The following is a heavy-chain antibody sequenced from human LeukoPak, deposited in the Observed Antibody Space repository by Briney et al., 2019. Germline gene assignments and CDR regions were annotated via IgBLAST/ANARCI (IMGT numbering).Heavy chain of an antibody. Sequence: SETLSLTCTVSGGSISSYYWSWIRQPPGKGLEWIGCIYYSGSTNYNPSLKSRVTISVDTSKNQFSLKLSSVTAADTAVYYCARGRSVGMDVWGQGTTVTVSS. CDR3: ARGRSVGMDV. CDR2: IYYSGST. J-gene: IGHJ6*02. V-gene: IGHV4-59*12. CDR1: GGSISSYY. D-gene: IGHD1-14*01.